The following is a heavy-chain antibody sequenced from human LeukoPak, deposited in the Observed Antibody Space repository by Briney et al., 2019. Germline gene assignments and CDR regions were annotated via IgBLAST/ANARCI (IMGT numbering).Heavy chain of an antibody. Sequence: ASVKVSCKASGYTFTSYAMHWVRQAPGQRLEWMGWINAGNGNTKYSQKFQGRVTITRDTSAGTAYMELSSLRSEDTAVYYCAKEAPGSWYYDILGPDYWGQGTLVTVSS. D-gene: IGHD3-9*01. V-gene: IGHV1-3*01. J-gene: IGHJ4*02. CDR3: AKEAPGSWYYDILGPDY. CDR2: INAGNGNT. CDR1: GYTFTSYA.